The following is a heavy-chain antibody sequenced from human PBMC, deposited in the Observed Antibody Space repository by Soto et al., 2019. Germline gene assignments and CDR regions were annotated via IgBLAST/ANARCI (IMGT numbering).Heavy chain of an antibody. D-gene: IGHD6-13*01. Sequence: PGASLRLSCAASGFSFSSYDMHWVRQATGKGLEWVSAIGTAGDTYYPGSVKGRFTISRENAKNSLYLQMNSLRAGDTAVYYCARVSGAAGSSFYYYYGMDVWGQGTTVTVSS. V-gene: IGHV3-13*04. CDR2: IGTAGDT. CDR3: ARVSGAAGSSFYYYYGMDV. J-gene: IGHJ6*02. CDR1: GFSFSSYD.